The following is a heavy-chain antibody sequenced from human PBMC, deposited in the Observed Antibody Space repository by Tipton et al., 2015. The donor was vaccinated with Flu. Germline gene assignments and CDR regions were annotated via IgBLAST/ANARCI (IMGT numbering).Heavy chain of an antibody. CDR3: AAEDRGGGHRYYFDY. CDR2: NYYSGST. J-gene: IGHJ4*02. V-gene: IGHV4-59*01. CDR1: GGSIRGYY. D-gene: IGHD2-21*02. Sequence: LRLSCTVSGGSIRGYYWTWFRQPPGKGLGWIGYNYYSGSTNYNPSLKRRVIISVDTSKNQFSLKLSSVTAAHTALYSCAAEDRGGGHRYYFDYWGQGTLVTVPS.